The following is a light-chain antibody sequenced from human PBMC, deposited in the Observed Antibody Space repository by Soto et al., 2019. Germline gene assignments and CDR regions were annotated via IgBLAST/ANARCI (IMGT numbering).Light chain of an antibody. CDR1: SSDVGGYNY. CDR3: SSYTSSSTHV. J-gene: IGLJ1*01. CDR2: DVS. V-gene: IGLV2-14*01. Sequence: QSVLTQPASVSGSPGQSITISCSGTSSDVGGYNYVSWYQQHPGKAPKLMIYDVSNWPSGVSNRFSGSKSGNTASLTISGLQAEYEADYSCSSYTSSSTHVFVPGTKVNVL.